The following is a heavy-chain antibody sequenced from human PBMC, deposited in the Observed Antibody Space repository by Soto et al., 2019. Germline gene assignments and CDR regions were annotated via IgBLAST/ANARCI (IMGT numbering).Heavy chain of an antibody. CDR3: AKADYSYSWAPGDY. Sequence: PGGSLRLSCAASGFTFSTYWMSWVRQAPGKGLEWVSSISGSGDTTYYADSVKGRFTISRDNSKNTLYLQMNSLRVEDTALYYCAKADYSYSWAPGDYWGQGTLVTVSS. CDR2: ISGSGDTT. J-gene: IGHJ4*02. CDR1: GFTFSTYW. D-gene: IGHD6-13*01. V-gene: IGHV3-23*01.